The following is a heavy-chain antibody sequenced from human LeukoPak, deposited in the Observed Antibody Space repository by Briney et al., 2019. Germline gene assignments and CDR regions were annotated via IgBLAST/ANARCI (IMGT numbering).Heavy chain of an antibody. D-gene: IGHD6-6*01. V-gene: IGHV3-30*18. CDR1: GFTFSSYG. CDR2: ISYDGSNK. J-gene: IGHJ3*02. CDR3: AKAHPSYAFDI. Sequence: GGSLRLSCAASGFTFSSYGMNWVRQAPGKGLEWVAVISYDGSNKYYADSVKGRFTISRDNSKNTLYLQMNSLRGEDTAVYYCAKAHPSYAFDIWGQGTMVTVSS.